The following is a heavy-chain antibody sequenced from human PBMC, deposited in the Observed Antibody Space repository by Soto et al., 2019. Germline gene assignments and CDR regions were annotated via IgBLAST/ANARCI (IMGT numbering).Heavy chain of an antibody. V-gene: IGHV3-7*03. D-gene: IGHD1-26*01. CDR3: TSARSVGAPGGFIEY. CDR2: INRDGSEK. J-gene: IGHJ4*02. Sequence: EVQLVESGGGLVQPGGSLRLSCAASGFIFTNYWMSWVRQAPGKGLEWVANINRDGSEKRMWDSVRGRFSISRDNAKNSLYLQMNSLSADDTGVYYCTSARSVGAPGGFIEYWGQGNLVTVSS. CDR1: GFIFTNYW.